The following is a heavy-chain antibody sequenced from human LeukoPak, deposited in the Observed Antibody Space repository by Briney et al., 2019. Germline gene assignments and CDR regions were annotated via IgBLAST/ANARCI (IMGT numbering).Heavy chain of an antibody. D-gene: IGHD6-19*01. J-gene: IGHJ4*02. V-gene: IGHV3-23*01. CDR3: ARERVAVAGTGYYFDY. CDR2: ISGSGGST. CDR1: GFTFSNYG. Sequence: GGSLRLSCAASGFTFSNYGMSWVRQAPGKGLEWVSAISGSGGSTYYADSVKGRFTISRDNSKNTLYLQMNSLRAEDTAVYYCARERVAVAGTGYYFDYWGQGTLVTVSS.